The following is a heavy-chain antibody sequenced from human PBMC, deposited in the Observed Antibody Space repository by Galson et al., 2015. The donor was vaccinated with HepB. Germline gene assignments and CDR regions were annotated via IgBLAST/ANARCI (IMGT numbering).Heavy chain of an antibody. CDR1: GFTFDDYA. D-gene: IGHD6-19*01. Sequence: SLRLSCAASGFTFDDYAMHWVRQAPGKGLEWVSGISWNSGSISYADSVKGRFTISRDNAKNSLYLQMNSLRAEDTALYYCAKDSSGWPTAAFDIWRHGPMVTASS. V-gene: IGHV3-9*01. CDR3: AKDSSGWPTAAFDI. CDR2: ISWNSGSI. J-gene: IGHJ3*02.